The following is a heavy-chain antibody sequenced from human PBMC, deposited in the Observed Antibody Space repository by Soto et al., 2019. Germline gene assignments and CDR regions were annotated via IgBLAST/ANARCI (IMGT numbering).Heavy chain of an antibody. CDR1: GFTFSSYA. CDR3: AKVARITMVRGALGWFDP. CDR2: ISGSGGST. V-gene: IGHV3-23*01. Sequence: GSLRLSCAASGFTFSSYAMSWVRQAPGKGLEWVSAISGSGGSTYYADSVKGRFTISRDNSKNTLYLQMNSLRAEDTAVYYCAKVARITMVRGALGWFDPWGQGTLVTVSS. D-gene: IGHD3-10*01. J-gene: IGHJ5*02.